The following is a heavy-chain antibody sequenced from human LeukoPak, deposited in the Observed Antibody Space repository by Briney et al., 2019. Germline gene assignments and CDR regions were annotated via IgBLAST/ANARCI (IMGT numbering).Heavy chain of an antibody. CDR2: IYHSGST. J-gene: IGHJ3*02. CDR3: AKSNGYGLVDI. CDR1: GGSISSSNW. V-gene: IGHV4-4*02. D-gene: IGHD3-10*01. Sequence: SETLSLTCAVSGGSISSSNWWSWVRQPPGKGLEWIGEIYHSGSTNYNPSLKSRVTISVDTSKNQFSLKLSSVTAADTAVYYCAKSNGYGLVDIWGQGTMVTVSS.